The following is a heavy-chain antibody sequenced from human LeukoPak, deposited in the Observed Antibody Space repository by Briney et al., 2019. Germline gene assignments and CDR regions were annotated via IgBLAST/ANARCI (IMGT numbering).Heavy chain of an antibody. J-gene: IGHJ6*03. CDR3: AREFEGSGWYGNYYYYMDV. V-gene: IGHV4-59*01. CDR1: GGSISSYY. D-gene: IGHD6-19*01. CDR2: IYYSGST. Sequence: PSETLSLTCTVSGGSISSYYWSWIRQPSGKGLEWIGYIYYSGSTNYNPSLKSRVTISVDTSKNQFSLKLSSVTAADTAVYYCAREFEGSGWYGNYYYYMDVWGKGTTVTISS.